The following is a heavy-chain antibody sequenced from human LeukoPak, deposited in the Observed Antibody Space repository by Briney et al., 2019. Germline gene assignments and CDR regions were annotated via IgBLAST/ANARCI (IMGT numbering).Heavy chain of an antibody. CDR3: ARHRPGYTGGLYYFDY. D-gene: IGHD6-19*01. CDR1: GSSFTNYW. V-gene: IGHV5-51*01. Sequence: GESLKISCKGSGSSFTNYWIAWVRQMPGKGLEWMGINYPSDSDTIYSPSFQGQVTISADESINTAFLRWSSLKASDTAIYYCARHRPGYTGGLYYFDYWGQGTLVTVSS. CDR2: NYPSDSDT. J-gene: IGHJ4*02.